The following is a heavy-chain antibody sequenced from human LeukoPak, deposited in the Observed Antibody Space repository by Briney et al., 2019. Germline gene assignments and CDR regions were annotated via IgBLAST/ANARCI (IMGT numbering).Heavy chain of an antibody. D-gene: IGHD5-18*01. V-gene: IGHV3-21*01. Sequence: PGGSLRLSCAASGFTFSSYSMNWVRQAPGKGLEWVSSISSNSSYIYYADSVKGRFTISRDNAKNSLYLQMNSLRAEDTAVYYCARESRAAMVTSTDYWGQGTLVTVSS. CDR2: ISSNSSYI. CDR3: ARESRAAMVTSTDY. CDR1: GFTFSSYS. J-gene: IGHJ4*02.